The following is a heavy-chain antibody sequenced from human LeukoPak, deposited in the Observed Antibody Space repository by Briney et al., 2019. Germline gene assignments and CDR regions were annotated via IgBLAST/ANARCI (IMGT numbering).Heavy chain of an antibody. CDR1: GYSISSGYY. J-gene: IGHJ3*02. CDR3: ARELQYYDYVWGSSKDALDI. D-gene: IGHD3-16*01. CDR2: IYHSGST. V-gene: IGHV4-38-2*02. Sequence: PSETLSLTCTVSGYSISSGYYWGWIRQPPGKGLEWIGSIYHSGSTYYNPSLKSRVTISVDTSKNQFSLKLSSVTAADTAVYYCARELQYYDYVWGSSKDALDIWGQGTMVTVSS.